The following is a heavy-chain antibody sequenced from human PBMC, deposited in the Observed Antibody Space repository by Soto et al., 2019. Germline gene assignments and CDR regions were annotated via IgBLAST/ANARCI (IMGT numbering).Heavy chain of an antibody. V-gene: IGHV3-11*01. Sequence: QVQVVESGGGLVQPGGPLPLSCAAPGFTSRDTSLAWFRRAPGKGLQWVTYISNSGSTTYYADSVKGRFTVSRDNTENSLYLHMSSLRAEDTAMYFCARLYISSWYILWGQGTLVTVSS. D-gene: IGHD6-13*01. CDR1: GFTSRDTS. CDR2: ISNSGSTT. J-gene: IGHJ4*02. CDR3: ARLYISSWYIL.